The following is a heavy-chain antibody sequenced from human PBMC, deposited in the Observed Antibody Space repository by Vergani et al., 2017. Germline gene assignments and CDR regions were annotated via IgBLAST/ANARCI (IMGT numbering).Heavy chain of an antibody. CDR2: IYYSGST. CDR1: GGSISRYY. V-gene: IGHV4-59*12. Sequence: QVQLQESGPGLVKPSETLSLTCTVSGGSISRYYWSWIRQPPGKGLECIGYIYYSGSTNYNPSLKRRVAISVDTSKNQLSLKLSSVTAADTAVYYCARGPRRRGAFRYSYGYFDYWGQGTLVTVSS. J-gene: IGHJ4*02. D-gene: IGHD5-18*01. CDR3: ARGPRRRGAFRYSYGYFDY.